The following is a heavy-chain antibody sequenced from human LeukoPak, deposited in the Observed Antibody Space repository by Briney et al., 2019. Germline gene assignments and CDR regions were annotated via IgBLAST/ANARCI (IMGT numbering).Heavy chain of an antibody. CDR3: AREDHSNYNY. Sequence: PGGSLRLSCAASGFIFSSYGMHWVRQAPGKGLEWVAFIRFDGNDKYYTDSVKGRFTISRDNAKNSLYLQMNSLRAEDTAVYYCAREDHSNYNYWGQGTLVTVSS. J-gene: IGHJ4*02. V-gene: IGHV3-30*02. CDR2: IRFDGNDK. D-gene: IGHD4-11*01. CDR1: GFIFSSYG.